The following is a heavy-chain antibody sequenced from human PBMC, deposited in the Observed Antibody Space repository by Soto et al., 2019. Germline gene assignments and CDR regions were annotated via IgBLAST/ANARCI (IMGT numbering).Heavy chain of an antibody. CDR1: GLTFSRHG. Sequence: GESLKISCVASGLTFSRHGLSWVRQAPGKGLEWVSTINPSGDSTFYADSVKGRFTISRDNSKNTVYLQMNSLSVGDTAVYLCAKVDVSTAGSFDYWGQGALVTVSS. D-gene: IGHD6-13*01. CDR3: AKVDVSTAGSFDY. J-gene: IGHJ4*02. V-gene: IGHV3-23*01. CDR2: INPSGDST.